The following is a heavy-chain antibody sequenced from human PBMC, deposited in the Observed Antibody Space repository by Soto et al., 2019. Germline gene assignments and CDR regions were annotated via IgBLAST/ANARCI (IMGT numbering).Heavy chain of an antibody. V-gene: IGHV1-3*01. CDR1: GYTFTSYA. Sequence: GASVKVSCKASGYTFTSYAMHWVRQAPGQRLEWMGWTNAGNGNTKYSQKFQGRVTITRDTSASTACMELSSLRSEDTAVYYCARDHMITFGGVIAPYVYWGQGTLVTVSS. J-gene: IGHJ4*02. D-gene: IGHD3-16*02. CDR2: TNAGNGNT. CDR3: ARDHMITFGGVIAPYVY.